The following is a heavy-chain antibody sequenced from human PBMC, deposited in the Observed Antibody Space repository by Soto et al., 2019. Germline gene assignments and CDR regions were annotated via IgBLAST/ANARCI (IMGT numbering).Heavy chain of an antibody. D-gene: IGHD5-18*01. CDR2: IYYSGST. CDR1: GGSISSSSYY. Sequence: SETLSLTCTVSGGSISSSSYYWGWIRQPPGKGLEWIGSIYYSGSTYYNPSLKSRVTISVDTSKNQFSLKLSSVTAADTAVYYCARLYTYNYGFRWNPLKYADYYYGMDVWGQGTTVTVSS. CDR3: ARLYTYNYGFRWNPLKYADYYYGMDV. V-gene: IGHV4-39*01. J-gene: IGHJ6*02.